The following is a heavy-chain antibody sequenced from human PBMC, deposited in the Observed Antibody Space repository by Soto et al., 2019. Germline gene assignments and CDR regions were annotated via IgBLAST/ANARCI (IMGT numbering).Heavy chain of an antibody. D-gene: IGHD2-15*01. J-gene: IGHJ4*02. CDR3: ARDSSDCSGGSCYYY. V-gene: IGHV4-59*01. CDR1: GGSISSYY. Sequence: SETLSLTCTVSGGSISSYYWSWIRQPPGKGLEWIGYIYYSGSTNYNPSLKSRVTISVDTSKNQFSLKLSSVTAADTAVYYCARDSSDCSGGSCYYYWGQGTLVTV. CDR2: IYYSGST.